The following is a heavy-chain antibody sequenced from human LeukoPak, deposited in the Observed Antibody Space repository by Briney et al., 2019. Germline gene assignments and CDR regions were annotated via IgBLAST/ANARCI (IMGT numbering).Heavy chain of an antibody. V-gene: IGHV4-59*01. CDR3: ARSTWLLDK. J-gene: IGHJ4*02. CDR2: IYYSGNT. Sequence: SETLSLTCTVSGGSISSYFWSWIRQPPGKRLEWIGYIYYSGNTNYNPSLKSRVTISLDTSKNQFSLKLSSVTAADTAVYYCARSTWLLDKWGQGTLVTVSS. D-gene: IGHD5-12*01. CDR1: GGSISSYF.